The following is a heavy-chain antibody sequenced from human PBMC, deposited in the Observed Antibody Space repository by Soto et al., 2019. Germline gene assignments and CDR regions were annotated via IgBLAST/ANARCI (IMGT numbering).Heavy chain of an antibody. CDR1: GDSVFSNTAA. CDR3: ARGGRGAFDI. Sequence: SQTLSLTCAISGDSVFSNTAAWNWIRQSPSRGLEWLGRTYYRSKWYNDYAVSVKSRITVNPDTSKSQFSLQLNSVTPEDTDVYYCARGGRGAFDIWGQGTMVTVSS. V-gene: IGHV6-1*01. CDR2: TYYRSKWYN. J-gene: IGHJ3*02.